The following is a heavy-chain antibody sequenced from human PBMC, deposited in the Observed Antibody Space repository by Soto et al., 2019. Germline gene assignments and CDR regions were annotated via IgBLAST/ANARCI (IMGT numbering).Heavy chain of an antibody. V-gene: IGHV1-18*01. D-gene: IGHD2-15*01. CDR1: GYTFTSYG. CDR3: ARIWGRYCSGGSCQTNWFDP. CDR2: ISAYNGNT. J-gene: IGHJ5*02. Sequence: GASVKVSCKASGYTFTSYGISWVRQAPGQGLEWMGWISAYNGNTNYAQKLQGRVTMPTDTSTSTAYMELRSLRSDDTAVYYCARIWGRYCSGGSCQTNWFDPWGQGTLVTVSS.